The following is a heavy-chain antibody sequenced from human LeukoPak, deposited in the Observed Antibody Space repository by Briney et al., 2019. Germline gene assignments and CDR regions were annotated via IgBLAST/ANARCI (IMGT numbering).Heavy chain of an antibody. CDR1: GYTFTSYA. CDR2: INPNSGGT. V-gene: IGHV1-2*02. J-gene: IGHJ3*02. CDR3: ARGGPVGAHEDAFDI. Sequence: ASVKVSCKASGYTFTSYAMNWVRQAPGQGLEWMGWINPNSGGTNYAQKFQGRVTMTTDTSTSTAYMELRSLRSDDTAVYYCARGGPVGAHEDAFDIWGQGTMVTVSS. D-gene: IGHD1-26*01.